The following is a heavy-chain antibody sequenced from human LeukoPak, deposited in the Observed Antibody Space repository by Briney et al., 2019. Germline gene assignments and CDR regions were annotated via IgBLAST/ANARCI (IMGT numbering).Heavy chain of an antibody. V-gene: IGHV5-51*01. CDR3: AKSPSGFTYGRNWFDP. CDR1: GYSFTSYW. J-gene: IGHJ5*02. CDR2: IYPGDSDT. Sequence: GESLKISCKGSGYSFTSYWIAWVRQMPGNGLEWMGIIYPGDSDTRYSPSFQGQVTISADKSISTTYLQINSLKASDTAIYYCAKSPSGFTYGRNWFDPWGQGTLVTVSS. D-gene: IGHD5-18*01.